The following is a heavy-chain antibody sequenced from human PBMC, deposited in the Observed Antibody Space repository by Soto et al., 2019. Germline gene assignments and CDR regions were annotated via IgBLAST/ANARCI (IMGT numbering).Heavy chain of an antibody. CDR2: ISYDSTKT. J-gene: IGHJ6*02. D-gene: IGHD2-8*02. CDR1: GFTFNSYG. V-gene: IGHV3-30*03. CDR3: ARTRRAWSDFHYYSLDV. Sequence: QVQLVESGGGVVQPGRSLRLSCAASGFTFNSYGMHWVRQGPGNGLEWVAFISYDSTKTYYADSVKGRFTISRDNSNSALYVQMNRLTGEDTAVYYCARTRRAWSDFHYYSLDVWSQGTTVTVSS.